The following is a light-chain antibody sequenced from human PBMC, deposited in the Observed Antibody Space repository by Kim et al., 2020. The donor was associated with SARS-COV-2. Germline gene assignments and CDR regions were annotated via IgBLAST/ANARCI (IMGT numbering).Light chain of an antibody. Sequence: VSPGQTASIPGSGDKLGDKYASWYTQKPGQSPVLVIYQDTKRPSGILERFSGSNSGNIATLTISGTQTIDEADYYCQAWDSSAGVIFGGGTKLTVL. V-gene: IGLV3-1*01. J-gene: IGLJ2*01. CDR3: QAWDSSAGVI. CDR1: KLGDKY. CDR2: QDT.